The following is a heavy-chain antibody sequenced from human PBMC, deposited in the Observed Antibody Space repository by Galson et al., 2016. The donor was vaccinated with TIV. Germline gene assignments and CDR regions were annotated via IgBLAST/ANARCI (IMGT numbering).Heavy chain of an antibody. CDR2: ISWNSGNT. J-gene: IGHJ6*03. D-gene: IGHD4-17*01. CDR1: GFTFDDYT. CDR3: AKGQLRAGRRFYYMDV. V-gene: IGHV3-9*01. Sequence: LRLSCAASGFTFDDYTMHWVRLVPGRGLEWVSVISWNSGNTVYADSVNGRFTISRDNAKNSLYLQMNSLRTEDTALYYCAKGQLRAGRRFYYMDVWGQGTTGTVSS.